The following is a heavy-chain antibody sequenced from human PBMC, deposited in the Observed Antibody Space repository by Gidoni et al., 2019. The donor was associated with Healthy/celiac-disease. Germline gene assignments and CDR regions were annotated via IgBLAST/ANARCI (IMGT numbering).Heavy chain of an antibody. V-gene: IGHV4-39*01. CDR3: ARPLAAAGTGWFDP. CDR1: GGSISSSSYY. D-gene: IGHD6-13*01. CDR2: IYYSGST. J-gene: IGHJ5*02. Sequence: QLQLQESGPGLVKPSETLSLTCTVSGGSISSSSYYWGWIRQPPGKGLEWIGSIYYSGSTYYNPSLKSRVTISVDTSKNQFSLKLSSVTAADTAVYYCARPLAAAGTGWFDPWGQGTLVTVSS.